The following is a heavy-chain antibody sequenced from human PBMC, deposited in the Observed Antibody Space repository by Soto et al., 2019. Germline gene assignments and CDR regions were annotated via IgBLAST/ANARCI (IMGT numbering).Heavy chain of an antibody. CDR3: ASSSGQLLYSFDY. Sequence: TSETLSLTCTVSGGSISSGGYYWSWIRQHPGKGLEWIGYIYYSGSTYYNPSLKSRVTISVDTSKNQFSLKLSSVTAADTAVYYCASSSGQLLYSFDYWGQGTLVTVPQ. D-gene: IGHD2-2*01. V-gene: IGHV4-31*03. J-gene: IGHJ4*02. CDR2: IYYSGST. CDR1: GGSISSGGYY.